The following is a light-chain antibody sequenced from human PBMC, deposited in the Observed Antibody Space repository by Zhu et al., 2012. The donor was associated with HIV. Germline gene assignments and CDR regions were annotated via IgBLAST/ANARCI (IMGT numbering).Light chain of an antibody. J-gene: IGKJ4*01. V-gene: IGKV3-11*01. CDR2: DTS. Sequence: IVLTQSPATLSLSPGERATVSCRASGSVRSFLAWYRQKPGQAPRLLIYDTSKRATGIPARFSGSGSGTDFTLTISSPEPEDFALYYCQQRSSWPLTFGGGTKVEIK. CDR1: GSVRSF. CDR3: QQRSSWPLT.